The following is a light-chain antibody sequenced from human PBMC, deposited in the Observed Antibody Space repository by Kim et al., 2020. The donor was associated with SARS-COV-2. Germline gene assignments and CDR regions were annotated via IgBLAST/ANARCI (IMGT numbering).Light chain of an antibody. Sequence: VPISCSGSSSNVGSNYVYWYQQLPGPAPKLLIYRNNQRPSGVPDRFSGSTSGTSASLAISGLRSEDEADYYCAAWDDSLSGNWVFGGGTQLTVL. CDR3: AAWDDSLSGNWV. CDR1: SSNVGSNY. CDR2: RNN. V-gene: IGLV1-47*01. J-gene: IGLJ3*02.